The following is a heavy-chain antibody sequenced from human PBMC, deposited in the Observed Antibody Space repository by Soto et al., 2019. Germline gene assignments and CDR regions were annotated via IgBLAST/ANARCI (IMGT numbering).Heavy chain of an antibody. V-gene: IGHV4-39*01. J-gene: IGHJ4*02. CDR1: GGSISSSSYY. Sequence: TLSLTCTVSGGSISSSSYYWGWIRQPPGKGLEWIGSIYYSGSTYYNPSLKSRVTISVDTSKNQFSLKLSSVTAADTAVYYCARGAMITFGGVIVIPFYFDYWGQGTLVTVSS. D-gene: IGHD3-16*02. CDR3: ARGAMITFGGVIVIPFYFDY. CDR2: IYYSGST.